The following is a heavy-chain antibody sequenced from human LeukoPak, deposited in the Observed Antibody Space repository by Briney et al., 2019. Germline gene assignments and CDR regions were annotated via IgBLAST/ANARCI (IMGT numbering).Heavy chain of an antibody. CDR1: RGSINSHY. V-gene: IGHV4-59*08. CDR2: IYYSGST. Sequence: SETLSLTCTVSRGSINSHYWSCIRQPPGKGLEWIGSIYYSGSTNYNPSLKSRVTISVDTSKNQFSLKLSSVTAADTAVYYCARRGYYYDSSGYYYFDYWGQGTLVTVSS. CDR3: ARRGYYYDSSGYYYFDY. J-gene: IGHJ4*02. D-gene: IGHD3-22*01.